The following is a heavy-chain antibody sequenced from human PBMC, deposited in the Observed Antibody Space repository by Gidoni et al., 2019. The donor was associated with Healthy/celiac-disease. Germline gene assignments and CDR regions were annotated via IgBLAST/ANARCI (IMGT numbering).Heavy chain of an antibody. Sequence: EVQLVESGGGLVQPGRSLRLSCAASGFTFDDYARHWVRQAPGKGLEWVSGIRWNSGSIGYADSVKGRFTISRDNAKNSLYLQMNSLRAEDTALYYCAKDNADTAMVSAFDYWGQGTLVTVSS. D-gene: IGHD5-18*01. V-gene: IGHV3-9*01. CDR3: AKDNADTAMVSAFDY. CDR2: IRWNSGSI. CDR1: GFTFDDYA. J-gene: IGHJ4*02.